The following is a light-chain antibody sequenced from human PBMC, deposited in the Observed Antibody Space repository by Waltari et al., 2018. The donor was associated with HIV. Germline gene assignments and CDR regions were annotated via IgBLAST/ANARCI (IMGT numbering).Light chain of an antibody. V-gene: IGLV2-14*03. Sequence: QSALTQPASVSESPGQSITISCTGTTSDVGLYKFVSWYQQYPGRAPKLLIYDVSNRPSGGSNRFSGSKSGYTAALTISGLQAEDEADYYCSSYTSINTRVFGTGTTVTVL. CDR2: DVS. CDR3: SSYTSINTRV. CDR1: TSDVGLYKF. J-gene: IGLJ1*01.